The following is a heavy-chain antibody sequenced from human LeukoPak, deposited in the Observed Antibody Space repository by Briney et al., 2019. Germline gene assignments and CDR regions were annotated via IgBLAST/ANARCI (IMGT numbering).Heavy chain of an antibody. CDR3: AKEGAWGNWYFDL. D-gene: IGHD3-16*01. J-gene: IGHJ2*01. CDR2: ISSDGYTK. V-gene: IGHV3-30*18. Sequence: PGGSLRLSCAASGFTFSSHGMHWVRQAPGKGLEWVVVISSDGYTKYYADSVKGRFTISRDNSKNTLDLEMSSLRDEDTAVYYCAKEGAWGNWYFDLWGRGTLVTASS. CDR1: GFTFSSHG.